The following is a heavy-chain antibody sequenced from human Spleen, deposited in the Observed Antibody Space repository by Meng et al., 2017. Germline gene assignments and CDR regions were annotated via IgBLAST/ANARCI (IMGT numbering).Heavy chain of an antibody. D-gene: IGHD2-15*01. J-gene: IGHJ3*02. V-gene: IGHV5-51*01. CDR2: IYPGDSDT. CDR1: GYSFTSYW. CDR3: ARRKNVGYCSGGSCHDDAFDI. Sequence: GESLKISCKGSGYSFTSYWIGWVRQMPGKGLEWMGIIYPGDSDTRYSPSFQGQVTISADKSISTAYLQWSSLKASDTAMYYCARRKNVGYCSGGSCHDDAFDIWGQGTMVTVSS.